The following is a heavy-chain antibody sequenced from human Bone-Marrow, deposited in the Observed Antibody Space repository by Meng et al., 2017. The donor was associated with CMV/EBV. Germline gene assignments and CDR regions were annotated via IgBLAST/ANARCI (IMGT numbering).Heavy chain of an antibody. CDR1: GGSIRSYS. CDR2: IYYSGST. J-gene: IGHJ6*02. D-gene: IGHD2-2*02. Sequence: SETLSLTCTVSGGSIRSYSWSWIRQPPGKGLEWIGSIYYSGSTYYNPSLKSRVTISVDTSKNQFSLKLSSVTAADTAVYYCARDRCSSTSCYRWYYYGMDVWGQGTTVTVSS. CDR3: ARDRCSSTSCYRWYYYGMDV. V-gene: IGHV4-39*07.